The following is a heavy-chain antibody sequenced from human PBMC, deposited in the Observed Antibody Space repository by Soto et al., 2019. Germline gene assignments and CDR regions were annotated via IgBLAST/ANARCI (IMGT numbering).Heavy chain of an antibody. D-gene: IGHD1-1*01. CDR2: IYHTGST. V-gene: IGHV4-31*03. CDR1: GGSISTVGHY. Sequence: SGTLSLTCSVSGGSISTVGHYWTWIRQPPGKGLEWIGSIYHTGSTYYSKSLRSRLTMSVDTSKSQFSLRLSSVTAADTAVYYCARATGTLRSRNCDYWGQGSLVTVSS. J-gene: IGHJ4*02. CDR3: ARATGTLRSRNCDY.